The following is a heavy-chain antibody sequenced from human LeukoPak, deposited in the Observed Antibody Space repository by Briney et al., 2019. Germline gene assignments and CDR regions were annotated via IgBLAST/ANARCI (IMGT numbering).Heavy chain of an antibody. Sequence: GGSLRLSCAASGFTFNSYSMNWVRQAPGKGLEWVSSISRGSSYIYYVDSVKGRFTISRDNAKNSLYLQMNSLRAEDTAVYYCARAGVPAATTTVDIWGQGTMVTVSS. CDR2: ISRGSSYI. D-gene: IGHD2-2*01. J-gene: IGHJ3*02. V-gene: IGHV3-21*01. CDR1: GFTFNSYS. CDR3: ARAGVPAATTTVDI.